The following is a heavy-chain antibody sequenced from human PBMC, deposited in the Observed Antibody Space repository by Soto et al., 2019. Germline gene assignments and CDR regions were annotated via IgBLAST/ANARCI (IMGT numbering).Heavy chain of an antibody. CDR3: ARGDYSSGYYYYYGMDV. CDR2: ISAYNGNT. V-gene: IGHV1-18*01. CDR1: GYTFTSYG. Sequence: ASVKVSCKASGYTFTSYGISWVRQAPGQGLEWMGWISAYNGNTNYAQKLQSRVTMTTDTSTSTAYMELRSLRSDDTAVYYCARGDYSSGYYYYYGMDVWGQGTTVTVSS. J-gene: IGHJ6*02. D-gene: IGHD3-22*01.